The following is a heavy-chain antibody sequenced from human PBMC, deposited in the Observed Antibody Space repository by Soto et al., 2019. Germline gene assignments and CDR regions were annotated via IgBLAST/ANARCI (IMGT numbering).Heavy chain of an antibody. Sequence: QVQLQQWGAGLLKPSETLSLTCAVYGGAFSGYYWCWICQPPGTGLGWIGEMNHSGSANYNPSLKSLVTITVDPSNNQFSQKLSSVTDATPAVYCSPRDGGFSRYNYDFWSGYRRHNWFDPWGQGTLVTVSS. V-gene: IGHV4-34*01. J-gene: IGHJ5*02. D-gene: IGHD3-3*01. CDR1: GGAFSGYY. CDR2: MNHSGSA. CDR3: PRDGGFSRYNYDFWSGYRRHNWFDP.